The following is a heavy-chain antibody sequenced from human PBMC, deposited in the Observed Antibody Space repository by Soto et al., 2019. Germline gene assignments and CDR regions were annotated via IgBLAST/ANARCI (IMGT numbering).Heavy chain of an antibody. CDR2: ISFDGNNE. D-gene: IGHD3-16*01. J-gene: IGHJ4*02. Sequence: PGGSLRLSCAASGFTFSNYGMHWVRQAPGEGLEWVAVISFDGNNEYYADSVKGRFTISRDNSKNTVWLQMNSLRAEDTALYYWAKSQLMKTVMIHFDYWGQGTLVTVSS. CDR3: AKSQLMKTVMIHFDY. V-gene: IGHV3-30*18. CDR1: GFTFSNYG.